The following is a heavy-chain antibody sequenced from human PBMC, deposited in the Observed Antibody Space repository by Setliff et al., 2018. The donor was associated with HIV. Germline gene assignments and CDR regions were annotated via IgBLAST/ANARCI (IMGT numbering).Heavy chain of an antibody. J-gene: IGHJ3*01. V-gene: IGHV4-39*01. CDR3: ARAPPGIQNDAFDV. Sequence: LSLTCTVSGGSITRTPYYWGWIRQPPGKGLEWIGSIHHSGTAYDNPSLKSRVTISVDPSKNQILLRLSSVTAADTAVYYCARAPPGIQNDAFDVWGQGTMVTVSS. CDR1: GGSITRTPYY. CDR2: IHHSGTA.